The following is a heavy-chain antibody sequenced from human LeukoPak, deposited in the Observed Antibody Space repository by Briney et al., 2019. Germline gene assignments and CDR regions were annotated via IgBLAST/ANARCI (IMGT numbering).Heavy chain of an antibody. CDR3: ARSTMGARGTNDF. CDR2: MNPDSGNT. J-gene: IGHJ4*02. D-gene: IGHD1-26*01. CDR1: GYSFINYD. V-gene: IGHV1-8*01. Sequence: GASVKVSCKASGYSFINYDINWVRQATGQGLEWMGWMNPDSGNTGYAQKFQGRVTMTRDTSISTAYMELSSLNSDDTAMYYCARSTMGARGTNDFWGQGTLVTVSS.